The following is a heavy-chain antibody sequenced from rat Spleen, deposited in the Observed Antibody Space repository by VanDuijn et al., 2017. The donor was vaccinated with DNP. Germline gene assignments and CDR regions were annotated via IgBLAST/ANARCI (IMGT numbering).Heavy chain of an antibody. V-gene: IGHV5-31*01. D-gene: IGHD1-2*01. J-gene: IGHJ2*01. CDR1: GFTFNNYW. CDR2: ITNTGDNI. Sequence: EVQLVESGGGLVQPGRSLKLSCVASGFTFNNYWMSWIRQAPGKGLEWVASITNTGDNIYYPDSVKGRFTISRDNAQNTLYLQMNSLRSEDTATYYCSRGISIAAISTFDYWGQGVMVTVSS. CDR3: SRGISIAAISTFDY.